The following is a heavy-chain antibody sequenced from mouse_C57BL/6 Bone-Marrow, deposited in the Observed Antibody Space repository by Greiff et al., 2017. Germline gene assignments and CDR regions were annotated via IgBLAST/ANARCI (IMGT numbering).Heavy chain of an antibody. CDR1: GFTFSDYG. J-gene: IGHJ4*01. CDR2: ISSGSSTI. V-gene: IGHV5-17*01. D-gene: IGHD3-1*01. Sequence: EVMLVESGGGLVKPGGSLKLSCAASGFTFSDYGMHWVRQAPEKGLEWVAYISSGSSTIYYADTVKGRFTISRDNAKNTLFLQMTSLRSEDTAMYYCARRFGDSYYAMDYWGQGTSVTVSS. CDR3: ARRFGDSYYAMDY.